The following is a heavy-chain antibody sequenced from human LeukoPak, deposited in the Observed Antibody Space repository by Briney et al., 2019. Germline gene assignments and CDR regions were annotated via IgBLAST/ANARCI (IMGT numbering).Heavy chain of an antibody. J-gene: IGHJ4*02. D-gene: IGHD3-22*01. CDR3: ARLTLFSDSSGYYYPAFDY. V-gene: IGHV4-59*01. Sequence: SETLSLTCTVSGGSISSYYWGWIRQPPGKGLECIGYIYCSGSTNYNPSLKSRVTISVDTSKNQFSLKLSSVTAADTAVYYCARLTLFSDSSGYYYPAFDYWGQGTLVTVSS. CDR2: IYCSGST. CDR1: GGSISSYY.